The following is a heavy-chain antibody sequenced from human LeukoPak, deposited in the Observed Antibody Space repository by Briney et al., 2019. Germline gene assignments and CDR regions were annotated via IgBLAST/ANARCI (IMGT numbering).Heavy chain of an antibody. D-gene: IGHD3-22*01. V-gene: IGHV3-33*01. CDR2: IWYDGSNK. CDR1: GFTFSSYG. J-gene: IGHJ4*02. Sequence: GGSLRLSCAASGFTFSSYGMHWVRQAPGKGLEWVAVIWYDGSNKYYADSVKGRFTISRDNSKNTLYLQMNSLRAEDTAVYYCARESLDYYDSSDYHYYFDYWGQGTLVTVSS. CDR3: ARESLDYYDSSDYHYYFDY.